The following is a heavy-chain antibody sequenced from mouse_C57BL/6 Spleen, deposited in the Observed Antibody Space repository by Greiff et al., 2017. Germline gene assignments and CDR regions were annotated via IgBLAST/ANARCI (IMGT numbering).Heavy chain of an antibody. CDR3: ARSGPIYYYGSREVYYAMDY. CDR2: INPNNGGT. D-gene: IGHD1-1*01. Sequence: VQLQQSGPELVKPGASVKISCKASGYTFTDYYMNWVKQSHGKSLEWIGDINPNNGGTSYNQKFKGKATLTVDKSSSTAYMELRSLTSEDSAVYYCARSGPIYYYGSREVYYAMDYWGQGTSVTVSS. CDR1: GYTFTDYY. V-gene: IGHV1-26*01. J-gene: IGHJ4*01.